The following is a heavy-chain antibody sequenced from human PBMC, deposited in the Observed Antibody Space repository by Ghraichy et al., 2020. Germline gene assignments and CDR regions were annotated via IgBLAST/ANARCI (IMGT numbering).Heavy chain of an antibody. CDR1: GFTFGDFY. CDR2: ISDTAGHTI. CDR3: ASAVGSGYTYGYDDI. V-gene: IGHV3-11*01. J-gene: IGHJ4*02. D-gene: IGHD5-18*01. Sequence: GGSLRLSCAASGFTFGDFYMSWIRQAPGKGLECISYISDTAGHTIYSADSVEGRVTISRDNAKNSLYLKMNSLRAEDTAVYYCASAVGSGYTYGYDDIWGQGTLVTVSS.